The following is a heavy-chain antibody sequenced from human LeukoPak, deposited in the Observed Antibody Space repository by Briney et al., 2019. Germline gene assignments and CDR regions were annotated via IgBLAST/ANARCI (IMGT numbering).Heavy chain of an antibody. V-gene: IGHV1/OR15-3*01. D-gene: IGHD1-20*01. CDR2: INAGNGNT. CDR3: ARGLAITGSYDYYYYMDV. CDR1: GYTFTDYF. J-gene: IGHJ6*03. Sequence: GASVKVSCKASGYTFTDYFMNWMRQAPGQRLEWMGWINAGNGNTKYSQKLQGRVTITRGTSSSTAYMQLSSLRSEDTAVYYCARGLAITGSYDYYYYMDVWGKGTTVTVSS.